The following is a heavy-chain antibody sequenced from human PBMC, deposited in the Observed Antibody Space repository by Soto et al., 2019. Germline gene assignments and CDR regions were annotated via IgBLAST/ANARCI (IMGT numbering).Heavy chain of an antibody. D-gene: IGHD6-6*01. J-gene: IGHJ3*02. Sequence: QVPVVQSGAEVKKPGASVKVSCKASGYTFISYGISWVRQAPGQGLEWMGWISTYNDKTNHTQKLQGRVTMTTDTSTSTAYMELRSLKSDDTAVYYCARAGSIDDAFDIWGQGTMVTVSS. CDR1: GYTFISYG. CDR3: ARAGSIDDAFDI. CDR2: ISTYNDKT. V-gene: IGHV1-18*01.